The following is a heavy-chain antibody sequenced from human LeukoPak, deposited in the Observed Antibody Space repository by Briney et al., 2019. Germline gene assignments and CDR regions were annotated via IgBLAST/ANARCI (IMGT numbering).Heavy chain of an antibody. CDR2: ISGSGGST. D-gene: IGHD6-13*01. V-gene: IGHV3-23*01. CDR1: GFTFSSYA. Sequence: GGSLRLSCAASGFTFSSYAMSWVRQAPGKGLEWVSAISGSGGSTYYADSVKGRFTISRDNSKNTLYLQMSSLRAEDMAVYYCAREVAAAGTDYWGQGTLVTVSS. J-gene: IGHJ4*02. CDR3: AREVAAAGTDY.